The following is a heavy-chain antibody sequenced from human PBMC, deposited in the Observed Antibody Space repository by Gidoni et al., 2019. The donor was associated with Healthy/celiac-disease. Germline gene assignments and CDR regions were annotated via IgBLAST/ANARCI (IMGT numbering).Heavy chain of an antibody. V-gene: IGHV4-34*01. CDR1: GGSFSGYY. J-gene: IGHJ5*02. Sequence: QLQLQQWGAGLLKPAETLSLTCAVYGGSFSGYYWSWIRQPPGKGLEWIGEINHSGSTNYNPSLKSRVTISVDTSKNQFSLKLSSVTAADTAVYYCARGIAAAEGRWFDPWGQGTLVTVSS. D-gene: IGHD6-13*01. CDR3: ARGIAAAEGRWFDP. CDR2: INHSGST.